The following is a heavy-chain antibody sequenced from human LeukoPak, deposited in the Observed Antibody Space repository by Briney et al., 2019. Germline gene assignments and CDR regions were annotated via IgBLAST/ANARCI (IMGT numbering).Heavy chain of an antibody. D-gene: IGHD3-22*01. CDR2: INRIGSIT. CDR3: ARGRYYYDSGGLDDAFDI. V-gene: IGHV3-20*04. Sequence: GGSLRLSCAASGLMFDEYGMSWVRQVPGKGLEWVCGINRIGSITGCADSVKGRFTISRDNAKNSLYLQMNSLRAEDTAVYYCARGRYYYDSGGLDDAFDIWGQGTMVTVSS. J-gene: IGHJ3*02. CDR1: GLMFDEYG.